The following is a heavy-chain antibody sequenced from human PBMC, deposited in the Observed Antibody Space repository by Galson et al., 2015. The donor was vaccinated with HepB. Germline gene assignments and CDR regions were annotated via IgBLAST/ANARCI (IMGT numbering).Heavy chain of an antibody. CDR3: ARDLKDSSGYPYYYYYYYMDV. V-gene: IGHV1-24*01. Sequence: SVKVSCKVSGYALTELSMHWVRQAPGKGLEWMGGFDPEDGETIYAQKFQGRVTMTEDTSTDTAYMELSRLRSDDTAVYYCARDLKDSSGYPYYYYYYYMDVWGKGTTVTVSS. J-gene: IGHJ6*03. CDR1: GYALTELS. D-gene: IGHD3-22*01. CDR2: FDPEDGET.